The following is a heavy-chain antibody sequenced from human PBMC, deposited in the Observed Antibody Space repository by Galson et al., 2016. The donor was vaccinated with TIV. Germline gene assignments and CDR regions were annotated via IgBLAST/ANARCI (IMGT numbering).Heavy chain of an antibody. CDR1: VFTFTNYW. J-gene: IGHJ6*03. CDR2: INSDGSST. D-gene: IGHD2-21*01. V-gene: IGHV3-74*01. Sequence: SLRLSCAASVFTFTNYWIHWVRQAPGKGLVWVSRINSDGSSTNYADSVKGRFTISRDNARNTLYLQMNSLRVEDTAVYYCVRGALGAYYVDVGGKGTTVTVSS. CDR3: VRGALGAYYVDV.